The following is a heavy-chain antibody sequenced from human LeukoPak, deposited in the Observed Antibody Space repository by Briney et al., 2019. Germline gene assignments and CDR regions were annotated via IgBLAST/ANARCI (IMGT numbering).Heavy chain of an antibody. J-gene: IGHJ3*02. CDR1: GGTFSSYA. V-gene: IGHV1-69*04. Sequence: ASVKVSCKASGGTFSSYAISWVRQAPGQGLEWMGRIIPILGIANYAQKFQGRVTITADKSTSTAYMELSSLRSEDTAVYYCARDYYYDSSGYAGAGPDAFDIWGQGTMVTVSS. CDR3: ARDYYYDSSGYAGAGPDAFDI. CDR2: IIPILGIA. D-gene: IGHD3-22*01.